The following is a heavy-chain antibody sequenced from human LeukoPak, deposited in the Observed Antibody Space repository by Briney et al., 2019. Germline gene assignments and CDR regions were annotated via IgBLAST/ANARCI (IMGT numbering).Heavy chain of an antibody. V-gene: IGHV3-23*01. CDR3: VKDSSTTSWYFAFDA. J-gene: IGHJ3*01. Sequence: GGSLRLSCAASGLIFSSYAMTWVRQAPGKGLEWVSSFGLYGGTTHYAASVKGRFTISRDNSKNTLYLQMTSLRADDTAVYYCVKDSSTTSWYFAFDAWGQGTMVAVSS. D-gene: IGHD2-2*01. CDR1: GLIFSSYA. CDR2: FGLYGGTT.